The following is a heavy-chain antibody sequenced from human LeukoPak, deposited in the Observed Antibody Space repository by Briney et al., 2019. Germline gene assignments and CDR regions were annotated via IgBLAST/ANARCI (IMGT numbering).Heavy chain of an antibody. V-gene: IGHV4-38-2*02. D-gene: IGHD2-2*02. Sequence: SETLSLTCTVSGYSISSGYYWGWIRQPPGKGLEWIGSIYHSGSTYYNPSLKSRVTISVDTSKNQFSLKLSSVTAADTAVYYCASTGYCSSTSCYTPNWYFDLWGRGTLVTVSS. J-gene: IGHJ2*01. CDR2: IYHSGST. CDR1: GYSISSGYY. CDR3: ASTGYCSSTSCYTPNWYFDL.